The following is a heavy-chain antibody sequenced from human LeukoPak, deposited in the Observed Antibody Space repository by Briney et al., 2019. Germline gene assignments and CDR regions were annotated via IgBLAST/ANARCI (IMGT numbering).Heavy chain of an antibody. CDR2: IYHSGST. CDR3: ARVFLHPYYGSGIAIWFDP. D-gene: IGHD3-10*01. V-gene: IGHV4-4*02. J-gene: IGHJ5*02. Sequence: SETLSLTCAVSGGSISSSNWWSWVRQPPGEGLEWIGEIYHSGSTNYNPSLKSRVTISVDKSKNQFSLKLSSVTAADTAVYYCARVFLHPYYGSGIAIWFDPWGQGTLVTVSS. CDR1: GGSISSSNW.